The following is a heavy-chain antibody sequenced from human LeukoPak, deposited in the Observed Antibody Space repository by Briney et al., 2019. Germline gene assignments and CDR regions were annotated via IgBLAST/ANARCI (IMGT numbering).Heavy chain of an antibody. CDR3: ARHEGYCSSTSCYQLYCGMDV. Sequence: PSETLSLTCTVSGGSVSSSSYYWGWIRQPPGKGLEWIGSIYYSGSTYYNPSLKSRVTISVDTSKNQFSLKLSSVTAADTAVYYCARHEGYCSSTSCYQLYCGMDVWGQGTTVTVSS. CDR1: GGSVSSSSYY. J-gene: IGHJ6*02. CDR2: IYYSGST. D-gene: IGHD2-2*01. V-gene: IGHV4-39*01.